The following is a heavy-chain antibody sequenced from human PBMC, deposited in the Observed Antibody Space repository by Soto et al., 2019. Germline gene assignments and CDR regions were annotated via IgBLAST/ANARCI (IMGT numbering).Heavy chain of an antibody. V-gene: IGHV4-59*01. Sequence: SETLSLTCTVSGGSISSYYSSWIRQPPGKGLEGIGYIYYSGSTNYNPSLKSRVTIPVDTSKNQFSLKLSSVTAADTAVYYCARNAIVAGYSSSWYSGYSYSYGIDVWGHGTTVTVS. J-gene: IGHJ6*02. CDR3: ARNAIVAGYSSSWYSGYSYSYGIDV. D-gene: IGHD6-13*01. CDR2: IYYSGST. CDR1: GGSISSYY.